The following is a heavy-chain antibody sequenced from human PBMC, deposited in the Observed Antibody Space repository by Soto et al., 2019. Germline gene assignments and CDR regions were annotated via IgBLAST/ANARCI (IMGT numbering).Heavy chain of an antibody. V-gene: IGHV3-23*01. J-gene: IGHJ5*02. CDR2: ISGSGGST. Sequence: EVQLLESGGGLAQPGGSLRLSCAASGFTFSSYAMSWVRQAPGKGLEWVSGISGSGGSTYYADSVKGRFTISRDNSKNTLYLQMNSLRVEDTAVYHCAKDSGRGSGELSWFDPWGQGTLVTVSS. CDR3: AKDSGRGSGELSWFDP. CDR1: GFTFSSYA. D-gene: IGHD3-16*02.